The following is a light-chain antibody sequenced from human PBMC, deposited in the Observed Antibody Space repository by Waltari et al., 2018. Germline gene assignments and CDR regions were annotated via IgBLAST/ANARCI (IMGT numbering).Light chain of an antibody. CDR2: ENN. CDR1: NSNIGGYS. CDR3: QSYDSSLSAVL. J-gene: IGLJ2*01. V-gene: IGLV1-40*01. Sequence: QSVLTQPPSVSGAPGQRVTISCTGSNSNIGGYSVQWYQQLPGTAPKLLIYENNKRPSGVSDRFSGSQSGTSASLTITGLQSEDEADYYCQSYDSSLSAVLFGGGTRLTVL.